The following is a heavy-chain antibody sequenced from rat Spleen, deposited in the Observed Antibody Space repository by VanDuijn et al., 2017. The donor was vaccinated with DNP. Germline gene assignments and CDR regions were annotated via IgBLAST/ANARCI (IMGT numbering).Heavy chain of an antibody. CDR1: GFIFSNYW. CDR3: TTDLGDY. J-gene: IGHJ2*01. CDR2: ITNTGDGS. Sequence: EVQLVESGGGPVQPGRSLKLSCVASGFIFSNYWMTWIRQAPGKGLEWVASITNTGDGSYYSDSVKGRFSISRDNTKSSLYLQMDSLRSEDSATYYCTTDLGDYWGQGVMVTVSS. V-gene: IGHV5-31*01. D-gene: IGHD5-1*01.